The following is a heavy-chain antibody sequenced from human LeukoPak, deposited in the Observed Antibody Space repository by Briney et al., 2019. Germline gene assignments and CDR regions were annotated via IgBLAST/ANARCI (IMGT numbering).Heavy chain of an antibody. J-gene: IGHJ4*02. CDR1: GFTFSSYA. Sequence: GGSLRLSCVASGFTFSSYAMSWVRQAPGKGLEWVSGFSGSSGSTYYADSVRGRFTVSRDNSRATVDLQMNSLRAEDTAVYYCAWGWLQPLNSWGQGTLVTVSS. D-gene: IGHD5-24*01. CDR3: AWGWLQPLNS. CDR2: FSGSSGST. V-gene: IGHV3-23*01.